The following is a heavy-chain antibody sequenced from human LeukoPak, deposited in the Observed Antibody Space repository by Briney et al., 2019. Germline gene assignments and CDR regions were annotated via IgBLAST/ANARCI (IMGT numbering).Heavy chain of an antibody. CDR3: ARPRYCSGGSCYFGSFVY. CDR2: INHSGST. J-gene: IGHJ4*02. D-gene: IGHD2-15*01. Sequence: SETLSLTCTVSGYSISNGYYWGWMRQPPGKGLEWIGEINHSGSTNYNPSLKSRVTISVDTSKNQFSLKLSSVTAADTAVYYCARPRYCSGGSCYFGSFVYWGQGTLVTVSS. CDR1: GYSISNGYY. V-gene: IGHV4-38-2*02.